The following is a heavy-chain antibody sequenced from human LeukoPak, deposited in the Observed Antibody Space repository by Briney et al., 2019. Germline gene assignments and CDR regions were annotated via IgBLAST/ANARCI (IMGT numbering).Heavy chain of an antibody. J-gene: IGHJ4*02. CDR1: GFTFDDYA. CDR2: ISWNSGSI. D-gene: IGHD6-19*01. V-gene: IGHV3-9*01. CDR3: AKDHQWLAVFDY. Sequence: GGSLRLSCAASGFTFDDYAMHWVRQAPGKGLEWVSGISWNSGSIGYADSVKCRFTISRDNAKNTLYLQMNSLRAEDTALYYCAKDHQWLAVFDYWGQGTLVTVSS.